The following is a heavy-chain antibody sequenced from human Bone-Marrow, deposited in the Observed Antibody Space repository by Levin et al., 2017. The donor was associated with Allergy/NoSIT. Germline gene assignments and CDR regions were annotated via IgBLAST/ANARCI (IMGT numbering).Heavy chain of an antibody. J-gene: IGHJ6*03. V-gene: IGHV1-2*06. CDR1: GERGREGE. D-gene: IGHD2-15*01. CDR2: INPNSAGI. CDR3: ARRGPSASNSRRGYYYMDV. Sequence: PEASVKVSCKAAGERGREGERKGGRKEKGERLEWVGRINPNSAGINYAQKFQGRVAMTRDTSISTVYMELSRLRSDDTAVYYCARRGPSASNSRRGYYYMDVWGEGTTVTVS.